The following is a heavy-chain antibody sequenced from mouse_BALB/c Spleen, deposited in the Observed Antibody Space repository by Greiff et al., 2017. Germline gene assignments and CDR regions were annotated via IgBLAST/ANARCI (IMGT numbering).Heavy chain of an antibody. CDR1: GFNIKDYY. Sequence: EVHLQQSGAELVRSGASVKLSCTASGFNIKDYYMHWVKQRPEQGLEWIGWIDPENGDTEYAPKFQGKATMTADTSSNTAYLQLSSLTSEDTAVYYCNAWGGNYFPFDYWGQGTTLTVSS. CDR3: NAWGGNYFPFDY. J-gene: IGHJ2*01. V-gene: IGHV14-4*02. CDR2: IDPENGDT. D-gene: IGHD2-1*01.